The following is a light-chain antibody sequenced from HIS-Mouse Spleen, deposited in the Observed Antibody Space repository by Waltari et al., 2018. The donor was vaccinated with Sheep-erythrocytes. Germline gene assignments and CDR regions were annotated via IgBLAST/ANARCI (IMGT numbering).Light chain of an antibody. CDR3: QQYNSYSPRT. J-gene: IGKJ2*01. CDR2: DAS. V-gene: IGKV1-33*01. Sequence: DIQMTQSPSSLSASVGDRVTITCQASQDISNYLNWYQQKPGKAPKLLIYDASNLETGVPSRFSGSGSETEFTLTISSLQPDDFATYYCQQYNSYSPRTFGQGTKLEIK. CDR1: QDISNY.